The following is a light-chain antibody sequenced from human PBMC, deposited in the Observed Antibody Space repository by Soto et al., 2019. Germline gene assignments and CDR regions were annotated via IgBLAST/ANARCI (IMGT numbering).Light chain of an antibody. V-gene: IGLV2-11*01. J-gene: IGLJ1*01. CDR2: DVS. Sequence: QSVLTQPRSVSGSPGQSVTISCTGTSSDVGGYNYVSWYQQHPGKAPKLMIYDVSKRPSGVPDRFSGSKSGNTASLTISGLQAEDEADYYCCSYAGSYTPFGTGTEVTVL. CDR1: SSDVGGYNY. CDR3: CSYAGSYTP.